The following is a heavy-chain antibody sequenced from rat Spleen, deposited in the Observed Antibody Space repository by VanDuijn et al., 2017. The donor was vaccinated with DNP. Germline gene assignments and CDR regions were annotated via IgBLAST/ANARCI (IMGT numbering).Heavy chain of an antibody. J-gene: IGHJ2*01. Sequence: EVQLVESGGGLVQPGRSLKLSCVASGLTFNNYWMAWIRQVPGKGLEWVASITGSGGNTYHPDSVKGRFTISRDNAKSTLYLQMDSLRSDDTATYYCTTDFERGYWGQGVMVTVSS. CDR3: TTDFERGY. V-gene: IGHV5-31*01. CDR2: ITGSGGNT. CDR1: GLTFNNYW. D-gene: IGHD1-11*01.